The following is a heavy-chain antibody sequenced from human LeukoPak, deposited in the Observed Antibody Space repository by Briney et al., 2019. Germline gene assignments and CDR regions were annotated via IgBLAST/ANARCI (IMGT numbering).Heavy chain of an antibody. Sequence: PGRSLRLSCAASGFTFSSYGMHWVRQAPGKGLEWVAVISYDGSNKYYADSVKGRFTISRDNSKNTLYLQMNSLKTEDTAIYYCTRGEGAVDYWGQGALVTVSS. CDR3: TRGEGAVDY. CDR1: GFTFSSYG. J-gene: IGHJ4*02. V-gene: IGHV3-30*03. D-gene: IGHD4/OR15-4a*01. CDR2: ISYDGSNK.